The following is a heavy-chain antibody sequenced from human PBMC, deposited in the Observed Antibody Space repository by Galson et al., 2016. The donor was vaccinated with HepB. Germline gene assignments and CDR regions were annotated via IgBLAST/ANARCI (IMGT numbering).Heavy chain of an antibody. CDR1: GYTFPSYD. V-gene: IGHV1-18*01. CDR2: ITTNSGNA. Sequence: SVKVSCKASGYTFPSYDISWVRQAPGQGLEWMGWITTNSGNANYAQKLQGRVTMTTDTSTSTAYMELRSLRSGDTAVYYCARGGASFSFDYWGQGTLVTVSS. J-gene: IGHJ4*02. CDR3: ARGGASFSFDY.